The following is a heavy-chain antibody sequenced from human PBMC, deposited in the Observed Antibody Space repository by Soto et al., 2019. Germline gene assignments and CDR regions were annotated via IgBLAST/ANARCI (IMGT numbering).Heavy chain of an antibody. V-gene: IGHV4-31*03. D-gene: IGHD1-26*01. CDR2: IYYGGST. Sequence: QVQLQESGPGLVKPSQTLSLTCTVSGGSISSGGYYWSWIRQRPGKGLECIGYIYYGGSTYYNPSHKSRFTISVVTSKNQFSRKMSSGTAADTAVYYCARERGYLLRTQEPFDIWGQGTMVTVSA. J-gene: IGHJ3*02. CDR3: ARERGYLLRTQEPFDI. CDR1: GGSISSGGYY.